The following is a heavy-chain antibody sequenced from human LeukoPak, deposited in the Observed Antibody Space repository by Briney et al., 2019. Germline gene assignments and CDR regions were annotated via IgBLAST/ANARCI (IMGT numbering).Heavy chain of an antibody. CDR3: ARAVGGDGSGSL. V-gene: IGHV4-59*01. J-gene: IGHJ4*02. D-gene: IGHD3-10*01. Sequence: TSETLSLTCTVSGVSISNSYWSWIRQPPGKGLECIGYIYYSGIPNYNPSLKSRVTISVDMSTRQISLKLSSVTAADTAVYYCARAVGGDGSGSLWGPGTLVTVSS. CDR1: GVSISNSY. CDR2: IYYSGIP.